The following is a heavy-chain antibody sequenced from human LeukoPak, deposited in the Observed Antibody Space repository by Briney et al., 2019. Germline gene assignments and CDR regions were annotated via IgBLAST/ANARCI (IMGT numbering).Heavy chain of an antibody. Sequence: PGGSLRLSCAASGFTFSSYAMSWVRQAPGKGLEWVSAISGSGGSTYYADAVKGRFTISRDNSKNTLYLQMNSLRAEDTAVYYCAKDLGPWLLSFDYWGQGTLVTVSS. CDR3: AKDLGPWLLSFDY. J-gene: IGHJ4*02. CDR2: ISGSGGST. CDR1: GFTFSSYA. D-gene: IGHD3-9*01. V-gene: IGHV3-23*01.